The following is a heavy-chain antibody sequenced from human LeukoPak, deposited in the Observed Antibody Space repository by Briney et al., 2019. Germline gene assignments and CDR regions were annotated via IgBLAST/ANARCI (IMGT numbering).Heavy chain of an antibody. V-gene: IGHV4-61*01. D-gene: IGHD6-13*01. CDR1: GGSVSSGNSY. CDR2: IYYSGST. CDR3: ARVVSSWYPYYYYGMDV. J-gene: IGHJ6*02. Sequence: SETLSLTCTVSGGSVSSGNSYWSWVRQPPGKGLEWIGYIYYSGSTNYNPSLKSRVTISVDASENQFSLKLSSVTAADTAVYYCARVVSSWYPYYYYGMDVWGQGTTVTVSS.